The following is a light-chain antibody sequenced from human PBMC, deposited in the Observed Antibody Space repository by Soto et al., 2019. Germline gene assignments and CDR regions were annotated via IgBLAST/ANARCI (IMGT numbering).Light chain of an antibody. CDR3: CSYAGSYTFFYV. CDR1: SSDVGGYNY. V-gene: IGLV2-11*01. CDR2: DVS. Sequence: QSVLTQPRSVSGSPGQSVTISCTGTSSDVGGYNYVSWYQQHPGKAPKLMIYDVSKRPSGVPDRFSGSKSANTASLTISGLQAEDEADYYCCSYAGSYTFFYVFGAGTKLTVL. J-gene: IGLJ1*01.